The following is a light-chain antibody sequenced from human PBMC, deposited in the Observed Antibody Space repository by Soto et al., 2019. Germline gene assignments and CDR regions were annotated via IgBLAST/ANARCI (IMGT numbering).Light chain of an antibody. CDR2: DAS. V-gene: IGKV1-13*02. CDR1: QGISSA. J-gene: IGKJ2*01. Sequence: AIQLTQSPSSLSASVGDRVTITCRASQGISSALAWYQQKPGKAPKLLIYDASSLESGVPSRFSGSGSGTDFTLTISSLQREDFATYYCQQFNSYSYTFGQGTKLEIK. CDR3: QQFNSYSYT.